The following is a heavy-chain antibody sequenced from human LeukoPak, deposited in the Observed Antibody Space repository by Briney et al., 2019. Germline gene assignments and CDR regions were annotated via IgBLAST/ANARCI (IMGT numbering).Heavy chain of an antibody. CDR1: GFSISNARMG. V-gene: IGHV2-26*01. Sequence: SGPVLVKPTETLTLTFTVSGFSISNARMGVSWIRQPPGNALEWRAHIFSNDEKTYSTSLKSRLTISKDTSKSQVVLTMTNMDPVDTATYYCARMEKYYDFWSGYLSYFDYWGQGTLVTVSS. CDR2: IFSNDEK. J-gene: IGHJ4*02. CDR3: ARMEKYYDFWSGYLSYFDY. D-gene: IGHD3-3*01.